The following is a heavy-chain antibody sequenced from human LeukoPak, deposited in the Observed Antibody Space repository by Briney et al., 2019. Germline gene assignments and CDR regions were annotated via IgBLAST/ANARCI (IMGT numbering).Heavy chain of an antibody. CDR1: GGSISSYY. CDR3: ARAGGSGWYPYYYYGMDV. Sequence: SETLSLTCTVSGGSISSYYWSWIRQPPGKGLEWIGYIYYSGSTNYNPSLKSRVTISVDTSKNQFFLKLSSVTAADTAVYYCARAGGSGWYPYYYYGMDVWGQGTTVTVSS. CDR2: IYYSGST. V-gene: IGHV4-59*01. D-gene: IGHD6-19*01. J-gene: IGHJ6*02.